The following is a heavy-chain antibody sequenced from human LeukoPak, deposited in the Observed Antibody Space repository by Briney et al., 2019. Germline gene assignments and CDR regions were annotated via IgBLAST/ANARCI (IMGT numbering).Heavy chain of an antibody. Sequence: SETLSLTCTVSGYSISSGYYWGWIRQPPGKGLEWIGSIYHSGSTYYNPSLKSRVTISVDTSKNQFSLKLSSVTAADTAVYYCARGGSPVDSSGYTFDYWGQGTLVTVSS. V-gene: IGHV4-38-2*02. CDR3: ARGGSPVDSSGYTFDY. J-gene: IGHJ4*02. CDR1: GYSISSGYY. D-gene: IGHD3-22*01. CDR2: IYHSGST.